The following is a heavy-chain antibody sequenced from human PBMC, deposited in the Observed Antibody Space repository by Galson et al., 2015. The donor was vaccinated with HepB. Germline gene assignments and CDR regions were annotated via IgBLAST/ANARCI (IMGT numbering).Heavy chain of an antibody. Sequence: SLRLSCAASGFTVSSNYMSWVRQAPGKGLEWVSVIYSGGSTYYADSVKGRFTISRDNSKNTLYLQMNSLRAEDTAVYYCAGVRRGRAFDIWGQGTMVTVSS. CDR1: GFTVSSNY. CDR3: AGVRRGRAFDI. V-gene: IGHV3-66*01. CDR2: IYSGGST. D-gene: IGHD3-10*01. J-gene: IGHJ3*02.